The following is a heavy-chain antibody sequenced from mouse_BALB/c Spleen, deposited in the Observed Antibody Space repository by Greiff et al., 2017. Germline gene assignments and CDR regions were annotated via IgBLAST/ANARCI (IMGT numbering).Heavy chain of an antibody. CDR2: IDTSDSYT. CDR1: GYTFTDYW. Sequence: QVQLQQPGAELVMPGASVKMSCKASGYTFTDYWMHWVKQRPGQGLEWIGAIDTSDSYTSYNQKFKGKATLTVDESSSTAYMQLSSLTSEDSAVYYCASPTGTGAMDYWGQGTSVTVSS. D-gene: IGHD4-1*02. CDR3: ASPTGTGAMDY. V-gene: IGHV1-69*01. J-gene: IGHJ4*01.